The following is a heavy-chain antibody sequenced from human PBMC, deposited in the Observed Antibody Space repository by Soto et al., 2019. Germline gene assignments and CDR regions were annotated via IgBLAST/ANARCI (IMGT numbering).Heavy chain of an antibody. CDR2: IYYSGST. CDR3: ARTYYDILSGYYPLRDYYYYMDV. D-gene: IGHD3-9*01. J-gene: IGHJ6*03. CDR1: GGSISSYY. Sequence: PSETLCLTCTVSGGSISSYYWSGIRQPPGKGLEWIGYIYYSGSTNYNPSLKSRVTISVDTSKNQFSLKLSSVTAADTAVYYCARTYYDILSGYYPLRDYYYYMDVWGKGTTVTVSS. V-gene: IGHV4-59*08.